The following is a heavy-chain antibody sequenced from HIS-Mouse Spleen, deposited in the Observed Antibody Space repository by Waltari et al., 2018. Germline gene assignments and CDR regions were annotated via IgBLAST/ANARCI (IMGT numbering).Heavy chain of an antibody. V-gene: IGHV3-7*01. D-gene: IGHD4-17*01. CDR2: IKQDGSEK. Sequence: EVQLVESGGGLVQPGGSLRLSCAASGFTSSSYWMSWVRQAPGKGLEWVANIKQDGSEKYYVDSVKGRFTISRDNAKNSLYLQMNSLRAEDTAVYYCARRLAPDYWGQGTLVTVSS. CDR1: GFTSSSYW. J-gene: IGHJ4*02. CDR3: ARRLAPDY.